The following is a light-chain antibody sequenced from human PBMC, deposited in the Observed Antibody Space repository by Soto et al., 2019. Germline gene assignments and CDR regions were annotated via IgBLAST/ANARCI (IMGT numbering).Light chain of an antibody. Sequence: DIQMTQSSSTLSASVGDRVTITCRASQSISGWLAWFQQKPGKAPKLLIYKASSLESGVPSRFSGSGSGAEFTLTISSLQAADCATYYCQQYNSYPYTFGLGTKLEIK. CDR3: QQYNSYPYT. V-gene: IGKV1-5*03. CDR2: KAS. CDR1: QSISGW. J-gene: IGKJ2*01.